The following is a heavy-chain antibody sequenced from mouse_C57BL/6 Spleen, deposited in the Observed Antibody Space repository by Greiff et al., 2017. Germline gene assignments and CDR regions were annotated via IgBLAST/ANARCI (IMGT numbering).Heavy chain of an antibody. V-gene: IGHV3-6*01. Sequence: EVKLMESGPGLVKPSQSLSLTCSVTGYSITSGYYWNWIRQFPGNKLEWMGYISYDGSNNYNPSLKNRISITRDTSKNQFFLKLNSVTTEDTATYYCARECYYRNYYWYFDVWGTGTTVTVSS. J-gene: IGHJ1*03. CDR3: ARECYYRNYYWYFDV. D-gene: IGHD2-5*01. CDR2: ISYDGSN. CDR1: GYSITSGYY.